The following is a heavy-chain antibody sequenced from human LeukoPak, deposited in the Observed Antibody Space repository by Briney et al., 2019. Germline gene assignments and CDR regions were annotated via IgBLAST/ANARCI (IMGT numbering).Heavy chain of an antibody. CDR1: GYTFTGYY. CDR3: ARHPDYYDCSGYYGY. D-gene: IGHD3-22*01. Sequence: ASVKVSCKASGYTFTGYYMHWVRQAPGQGLEWMGWINPNSGGTNYAQKFQGRVTMTRDTSISTAYMELSRLRSDDTAVYYCARHPDYYDCSGYYGYWGQGTLVTVSS. CDR2: INPNSGGT. J-gene: IGHJ4*02. V-gene: IGHV1-2*02.